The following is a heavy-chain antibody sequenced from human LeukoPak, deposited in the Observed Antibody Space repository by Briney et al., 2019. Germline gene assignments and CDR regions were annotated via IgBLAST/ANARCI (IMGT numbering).Heavy chain of an antibody. CDR2: IYYSGST. Sequence: PSETLSLTCTVSGGSVSSGSYYWSWIRQPPGKGLEWIGYIYYSGSTNYNPSLKSRVTISVDTSKNQFSLKLSSVTAADTAVYYCARVVGLGPYSGSPIDWGQGTLVTVSS. CDR3: ARVVGLGPYSGSPID. J-gene: IGHJ4*02. CDR1: GGSVSSGSYY. V-gene: IGHV4-61*01. D-gene: IGHD1-26*01.